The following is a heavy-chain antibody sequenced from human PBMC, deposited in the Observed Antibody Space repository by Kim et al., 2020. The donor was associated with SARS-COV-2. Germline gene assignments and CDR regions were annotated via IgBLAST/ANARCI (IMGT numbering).Heavy chain of an antibody. V-gene: IGHV3-33*01. D-gene: IGHD4-17*01. J-gene: IGHJ5*02. Sequence: GGSLRLSCAASGFTFSSYGMHWVRQAPGKGLEWVAVIWYDGSNKYYADSVKGRFTISRDNSKNTLYLQMNSLRAEDTAVYYCARAYHEHYGAYEDRFDPWGPGNLVTVSS. CDR1: GFTFSSYG. CDR3: ARAYHEHYGAYEDRFDP. CDR2: IWYDGSNK.